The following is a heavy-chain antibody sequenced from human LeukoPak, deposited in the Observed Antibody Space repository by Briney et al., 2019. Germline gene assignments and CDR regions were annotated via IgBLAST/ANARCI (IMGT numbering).Heavy chain of an antibody. D-gene: IGHD3-22*01. CDR3: ARVDADTKGLDY. CDR2: IYYGGST. CDR1: GGSISSGDYY. Sequence: SQTLSLTCTVSGGSISSGDYYWSWIRQPPGKGLEWIGYIYYGGSTYYNPSLKSRVTISVDTSKNQFSLKLSSVTAADTAVYYCARVDADTKGLDYWGQGTLVTVSS. J-gene: IGHJ4*02. V-gene: IGHV4-30-4*01.